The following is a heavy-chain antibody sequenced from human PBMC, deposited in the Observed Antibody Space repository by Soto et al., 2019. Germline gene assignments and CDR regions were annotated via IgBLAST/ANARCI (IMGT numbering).Heavy chain of an antibody. Sequence: PSETLSLTCPVSGHSISSGYHWGWIRQPPGKGLEWIGSFYHSGSTYYNPSLKSRVTISVDTSKNQFSLKLSSVTAADTAVYYCARGEYYGSGNYFDYWGPGTLVTVSS. J-gene: IGHJ4*02. D-gene: IGHD3-10*01. CDR3: ARGEYYGSGNYFDY. CDR1: GHSISSGYH. CDR2: FYHSGST. V-gene: IGHV4-38-2*02.